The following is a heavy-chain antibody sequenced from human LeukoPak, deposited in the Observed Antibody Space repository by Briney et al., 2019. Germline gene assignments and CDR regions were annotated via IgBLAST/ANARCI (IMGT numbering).Heavy chain of an antibody. CDR3: VRDRYFQLPRDWLTESMDV. J-gene: IGHJ6*03. Sequence: PGGSLRLSCAASGFTLSNYGMHWVRQAPGKGLEWVALMWYDGSNKYYSQSVRGRFTISRDNSENTLYLHMDSLRAEDTAVYYCVRDRYFQLPRDWLTESMDVWGKGTTVTVSS. CDR2: MWYDGSNK. V-gene: IGHV3-33*01. D-gene: IGHD3/OR15-3a*01. CDR1: GFTLSNYG.